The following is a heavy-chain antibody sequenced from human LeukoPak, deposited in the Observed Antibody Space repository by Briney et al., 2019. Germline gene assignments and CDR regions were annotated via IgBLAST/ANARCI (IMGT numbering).Heavy chain of an antibody. CDR2: ISAYNGNT. CDR3: ARGVSGVGATQTTDY. CDR1: GYTFTSYA. Sequence: ASVKVSCKASGYTFTSYAMNWVRQAPGQGLEWMGWISAYNGNTNYAQKLQGRVTMTTDTSTSTAYMELRSLRSDDTAVYYCARGVSGVGATQTTDYWGQGTLVTVSS. J-gene: IGHJ4*02. D-gene: IGHD1-26*01. V-gene: IGHV1-18*01.